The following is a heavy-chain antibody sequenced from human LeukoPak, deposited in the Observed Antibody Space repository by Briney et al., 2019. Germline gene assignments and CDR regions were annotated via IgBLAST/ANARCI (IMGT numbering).Heavy chain of an antibody. Sequence: SETLSLTCTVSGYSISSGYYWGWIRPPPGKGLEWIGSIYHSGSTYYNPSLKSRVTISVDTSKNQFSLKLSSVTAADTAVYYCARGGTIFGVVLFDPWGQGTLVTVSS. D-gene: IGHD3-3*01. CDR3: ARGGTIFGVVLFDP. CDR2: IYHSGST. J-gene: IGHJ5*02. V-gene: IGHV4-38-2*02. CDR1: GYSISSGYY.